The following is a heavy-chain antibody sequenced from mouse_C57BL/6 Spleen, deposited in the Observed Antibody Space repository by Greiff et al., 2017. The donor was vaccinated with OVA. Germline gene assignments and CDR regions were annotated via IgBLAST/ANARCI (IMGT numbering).Heavy chain of an antibody. CDR3: ARGGGPSMDY. V-gene: IGHV3-6*01. J-gene: IGHJ4*01. CDR1: GYYITSGYY. Sequence: EVKLEESGPGLVKPSQSLSLTCSVTGYYITSGYYWNWIRQGPGNKREWMGYISDDGSNNYNPSLKNRISITRDTSKNQFFLKLNSVTTEDTATYYCARGGGPSMDYWGQGTSVTVSS. CDR2: ISDDGSN. D-gene: IGHD3-3*01.